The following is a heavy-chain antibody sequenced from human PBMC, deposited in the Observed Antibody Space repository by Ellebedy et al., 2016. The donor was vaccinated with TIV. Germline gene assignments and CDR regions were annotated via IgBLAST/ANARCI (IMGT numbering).Heavy chain of an antibody. CDR3: ARPPIAVAVTLSWFDP. J-gene: IGHJ5*02. CDR1: GFTFSSYW. Sequence: GGSLRLSXAASGFTFSSYWMHWVRQVPGKGLVWVSRINSDGSTTYYADSVKGRFTISRDNAKNTLYLQMNSLRAEDTAVYYCARPPIAVAVTLSWFDPWGQGTLVTVSS. CDR2: INSDGSTT. V-gene: IGHV3-74*01. D-gene: IGHD6-19*01.